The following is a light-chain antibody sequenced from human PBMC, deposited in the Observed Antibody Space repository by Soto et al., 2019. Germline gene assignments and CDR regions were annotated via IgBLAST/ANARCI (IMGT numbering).Light chain of an antibody. J-gene: IGKJ2*01. CDR1: QSISNY. CDR3: LHRT. V-gene: IGKV1-5*03. Sequence: DIHMTQPPSTLSASVGDIVTITCRASQSISNYLAWYQQKPGKAPKLLIYKASTFQSGVPSRFSDRGSGTEFTLSICSMPPEDFATYWCLHRTFRQG. CDR2: KAS.